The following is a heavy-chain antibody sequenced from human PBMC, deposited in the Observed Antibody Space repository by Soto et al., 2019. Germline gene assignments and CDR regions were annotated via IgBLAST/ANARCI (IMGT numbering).Heavy chain of an antibody. V-gene: IGHV4-4*02. CDR3: ASVRGGYYYAMDV. CDR2: IYHSGST. J-gene: IGHJ6*02. D-gene: IGHD3-10*02. CDR1: GGSISSSNW. Sequence: QVQLQESGPGLVKPSGTLSLTCAVSGGSISSSNWWSWVRQPPGKGLEWIGEIYHSGSTNYNPSLKSRVTLSVGKSKNQSSRKLGSVAAADTAVYYCASVRGGYYYAMDVWGQGTTVTVSS.